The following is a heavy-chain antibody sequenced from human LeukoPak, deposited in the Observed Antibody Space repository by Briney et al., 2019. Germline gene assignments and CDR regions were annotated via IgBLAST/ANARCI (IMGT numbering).Heavy chain of an antibody. CDR2: IYSSGST. D-gene: IGHD5-12*01. Sequence: SETLSLTCTVSGGSISSYYWNWIRQPAGKGLEWIGRIYSSGSTNYNSSLKSRVIMSVDTSKNQFSLKLSSVTAADTAVYYCARTKGGYEFLLDYWGQGTLVTVSS. J-gene: IGHJ4*02. V-gene: IGHV4-4*07. CDR1: GGSISSYY. CDR3: ARTKGGYEFLLDY.